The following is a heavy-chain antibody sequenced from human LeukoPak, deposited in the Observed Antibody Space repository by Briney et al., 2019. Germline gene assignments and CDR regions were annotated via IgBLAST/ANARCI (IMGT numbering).Heavy chain of an antibody. Sequence: PSETLSLTCTVSGGSISSGSYCWGWIRQPPGKGLEWIGSIYNSGSTYYNLSLKSRVTISVDTSKNQFSLKLSSVTAADTAVYYCARVPRNCSSTSCYESTKPNWFDPWGQGTLVTVSS. CDR1: GGSISSGSYC. D-gene: IGHD2-2*01. CDR2: IYNSGST. V-gene: IGHV4-39*07. CDR3: ARVPRNCSSTSCYESTKPNWFDP. J-gene: IGHJ5*02.